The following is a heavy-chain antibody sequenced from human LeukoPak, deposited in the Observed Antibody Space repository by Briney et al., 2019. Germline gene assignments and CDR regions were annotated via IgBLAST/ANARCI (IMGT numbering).Heavy chain of an antibody. J-gene: IGHJ3*02. CDR2: INPNSGST. Sequence: ASAKVSCKASGYTFTGYYMHWVRQAPGQGLEWMGWINPNSGSTNYAQKFQGRVTMTRDTSISTAYMELSRLRSDDTAVYYCARDIVVVPAADDAFDIWGQGTMVTVSS. D-gene: IGHD2-2*01. CDR3: ARDIVVVPAADDAFDI. V-gene: IGHV1-2*02. CDR1: GYTFTGYY.